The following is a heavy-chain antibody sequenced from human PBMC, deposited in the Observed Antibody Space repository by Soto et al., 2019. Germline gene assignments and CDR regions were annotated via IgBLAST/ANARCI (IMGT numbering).Heavy chain of an antibody. D-gene: IGHD6-13*01. V-gene: IGHV5-10-1*01. CDR1: GYSFTSYL. J-gene: IGHJ5*02. CDR3: ARRHSSSSAFDP. Sequence: GESLKISCKGSGYSFTSYLINWVRQMPGKGLEWMGRIDPSDSYTNYSPSFQGHVTISADKSISTAYLQWSSLKASDTAMYYCARRHSSSSAFDPWGQGTLVTV. CDR2: IDPSDSYT.